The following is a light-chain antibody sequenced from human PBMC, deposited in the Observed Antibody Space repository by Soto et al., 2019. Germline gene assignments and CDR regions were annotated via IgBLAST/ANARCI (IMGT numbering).Light chain of an antibody. CDR2: WAS. J-gene: IGKJ4*01. V-gene: IGKV4-1*01. CDR3: QQYYSTPPIT. CDR1: QRVLYSSNNKNY. Sequence: DIVMTQSPDSLAVSLGERATINCKSSQRVLYSSNNKNYLAWYQQKPGQPPKLLIYWASTRESRVPDRFSGSGSGTDFTLTISSLQAEDVAVYYCQQYYSTPPITFGGGTKVEIK.